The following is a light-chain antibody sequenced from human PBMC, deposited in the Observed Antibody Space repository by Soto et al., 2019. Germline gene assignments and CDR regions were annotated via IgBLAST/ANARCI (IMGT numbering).Light chain of an antibody. Sequence: QSALTQPASVSGSPGQSITISCTGTSSDVGSYDLVSWYQQHPGKAPKLMIYEGSKRPSGVSNRFSGSKSGNTASLTISGLRAEDEAHYYCCAYAGDSPLLFGGWTKLTVL. J-gene: IGLJ3*02. CDR1: SSDVGSYDL. CDR2: EGS. CDR3: CAYAGDSPLL. V-gene: IGLV2-23*01.